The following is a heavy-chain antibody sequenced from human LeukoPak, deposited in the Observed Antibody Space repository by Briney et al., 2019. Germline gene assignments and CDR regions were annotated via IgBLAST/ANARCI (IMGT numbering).Heavy chain of an antibody. CDR3: AKGGGYEAQYYYYLDV. CDR2: IRYDGSNK. D-gene: IGHD5-12*01. J-gene: IGHJ6*03. V-gene: IGHV3-30*02. CDR1: GFTFSSYG. Sequence: GGSLRLSCAASGFTFSSYGMYWDRQAPGKGLEWVAFIRYDGSNKYYADSVKGRFTVSRDNSKNTLYLQMKSLRAEDTAVYYCAKGGGYEAQYYYYLDVWGKGTTVTISS.